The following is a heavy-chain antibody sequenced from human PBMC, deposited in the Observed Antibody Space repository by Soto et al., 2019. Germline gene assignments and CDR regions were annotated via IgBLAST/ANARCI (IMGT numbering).Heavy chain of an antibody. Sequence: VGSLRLSCDASGFTFSSHGMTWVRQAPGKGLEWVAFISSTSSTKNYADSVKGRFTISRDNTKNSLYLQMSSLRDEDTAVYYCARRITMVRGPYYYYGMDVWGQGTTVTVSS. CDR1: GFTFSSHG. V-gene: IGHV3-48*02. CDR3: ARRITMVRGPYYYYGMDV. D-gene: IGHD3-10*01. CDR2: ISSTSSTK. J-gene: IGHJ6*02.